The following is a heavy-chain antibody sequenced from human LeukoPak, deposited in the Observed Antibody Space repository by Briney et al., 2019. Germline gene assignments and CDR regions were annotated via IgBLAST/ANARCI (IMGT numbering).Heavy chain of an antibody. CDR1: GFTFSDYA. J-gene: IGHJ6*03. D-gene: IGHD2-15*01. CDR2: ISGSGDKT. Sequence: GGSLRLSCAASGFTFSDYAMSWVCQAPGEGLEWVSAISGSGDKTFHADSVKGRFTTSRDNSKNTLSLQMSSLRVEDSAVYFCAKDTSAWWYHRAYMNVWGTGTTVTVSS. V-gene: IGHV3-23*01. CDR3: AKDTSAWWYHRAYMNV.